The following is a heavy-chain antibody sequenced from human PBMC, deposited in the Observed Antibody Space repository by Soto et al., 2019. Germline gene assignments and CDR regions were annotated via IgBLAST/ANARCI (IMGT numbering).Heavy chain of an antibody. Sequence: ASVKVSCKASGYTFTSYGISWVRQAPGQGLEWVGWINPNSGGTNYAQKFQGRVTFTRDTPASTVYLELRSLRSDDTAFYYCARSSGGVFGVIIEGSNWFGSWGQGILVTVSS. J-gene: IGHJ5*01. CDR2: INPNSGGT. CDR1: GYTFTSYG. D-gene: IGHD3-10*01. V-gene: IGHV1-18*01. CDR3: ARSSGGVFGVIIEGSNWFGS.